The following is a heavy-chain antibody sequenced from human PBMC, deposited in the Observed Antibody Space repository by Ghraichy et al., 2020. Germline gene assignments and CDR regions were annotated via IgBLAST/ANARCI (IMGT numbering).Heavy chain of an antibody. CDR2: ISGSGRSA. CDR3: ATSSGLRPDYYDSSGYYYVDVDY. Sequence: GGSLRLSCAASGFTFSSYAMSWVRQAPGKGLEWVSAISGSGRSAYYADSVKGRFTISRDNSKNTLYLQMNSLRAEDTAIYYCATSSGLRPDYYDSSGYYYVDVDYWGQRALYSVSS. CDR1: GFTFSSYA. D-gene: IGHD3-22*01. J-gene: IGHJ4*02. V-gene: IGHV3-23*01.